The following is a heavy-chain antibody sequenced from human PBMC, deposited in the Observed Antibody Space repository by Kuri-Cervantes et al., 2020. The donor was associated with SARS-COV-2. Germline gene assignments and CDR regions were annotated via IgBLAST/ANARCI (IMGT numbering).Heavy chain of an antibody. V-gene: IGHV6-1*01. CDR3: AGGSSGRDY. CDR1: GDSVSSNSAA. Sequence: LRLSCAISGDSVSSNSAAWSWIRQSPSRGLEWLGRTFYRSKWHNDYAVSVKGLITISPDTSKNQFSLRLNSVTPEDTAVYYCAGGSSGRDYWGQGTLVTVSS. CDR2: TFYRSKWHN. J-gene: IGHJ4*02. D-gene: IGHD6-19*01.